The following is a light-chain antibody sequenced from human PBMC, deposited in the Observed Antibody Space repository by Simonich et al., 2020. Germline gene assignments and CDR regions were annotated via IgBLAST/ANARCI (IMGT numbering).Light chain of an antibody. Sequence: DIVMTQSPDSLAVSLGERATINCKSSQSVLYSYNNKNYLAWYQQKPGQPPKLLIYWASTRESRIPDRFSGSGSGTYFTLTISSLQAEDVAVYYCQQYYSTPPYTFGQGTKLEIK. CDR2: WAS. V-gene: IGKV4-1*01. CDR1: QSVLYSYNNKNY. CDR3: QQYYSTPPYT. J-gene: IGKJ2*01.